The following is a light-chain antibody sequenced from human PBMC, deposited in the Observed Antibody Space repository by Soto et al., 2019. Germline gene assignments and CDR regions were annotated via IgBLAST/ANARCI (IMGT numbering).Light chain of an antibody. CDR1: ESTSNY. V-gene: IGKV3-11*01. Sequence: EILLTQSPATLSLSPGERATLSCRXSESTSNYIAWYQQKPGQAPRILXXYQXDRATGIPGRFSGSGSGTDFTLTISSLEPEYFSVYYCQQHSKWPTIPFGQGTRLEIK. CDR3: QQHSKWPTIP. J-gene: IGKJ5*01. CDR2: YQX.